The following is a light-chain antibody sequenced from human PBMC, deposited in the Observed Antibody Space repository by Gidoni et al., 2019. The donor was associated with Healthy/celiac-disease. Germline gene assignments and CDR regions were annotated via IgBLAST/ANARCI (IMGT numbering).Light chain of an antibody. V-gene: IGKV1-39*01. J-gene: IGKJ2*01. CDR2: AAS. CDR1: QSISSY. CDR3: QQSYSTPPYT. Sequence: DIQMTQSPSSLSASVGDRVTITCLASQSISSYLNWYQQKPGKAPKLLIYAASSLQSGVPSRFSGSGSGTDFTLTISSLQPEDFATYYCQQSYSTPPYTFXQXTKLEIK.